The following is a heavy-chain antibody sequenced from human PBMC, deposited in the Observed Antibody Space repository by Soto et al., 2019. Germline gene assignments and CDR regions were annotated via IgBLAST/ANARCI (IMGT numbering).Heavy chain of an antibody. CDR1: GFTFSGLG. CDR3: ARDGVGHTTFFGYFDY. Sequence: QVQLVESGGGVVQPGRSLRLSCAASGFTFSGLGMHWVREAPGKGLEWVAVIRYDGSNIYYADAVKGRFTISRDNSKDTLYLQMNIPGTDDTAVYYCARDGVGHTTFFGYFDYWGQGTLVPVSS. CDR2: IRYDGSNI. D-gene: IGHD1-26*01. V-gene: IGHV3-33*01. J-gene: IGHJ4*02.